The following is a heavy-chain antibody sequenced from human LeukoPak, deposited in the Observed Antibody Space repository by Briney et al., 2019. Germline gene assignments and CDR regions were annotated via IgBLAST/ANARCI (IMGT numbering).Heavy chain of an antibody. J-gene: IGHJ4*02. V-gene: IGHV3-23*01. CDR3: AKDPLFGSIAAAGTFDY. D-gene: IGHD6-13*01. CDR1: GFTFSSYS. Sequence: PGGSLRLSCAASGFTFSSYSMNWVRQAPGKGLEWVSAISGSGGSTYYADSVKGRFTISRDNSKNTLYLQMNSLRAEDTAVYYRAKDPLFGSIAAAGTFDYWGQGTLVTVSS. CDR2: ISGSGGST.